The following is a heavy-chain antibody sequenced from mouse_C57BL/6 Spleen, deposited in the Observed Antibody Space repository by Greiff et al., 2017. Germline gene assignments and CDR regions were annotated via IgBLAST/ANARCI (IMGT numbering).Heavy chain of an antibody. J-gene: IGHJ1*03. V-gene: IGHV1-55*01. CDR3: ARRDYSNYGWYFDV. Sequence: VQLQQPGAELVKPGASVKMSCKASGYTFTSFWITWVKQRPGQGLEWIGDIYPGSGSTNYNEKFKSKATLTVDTSSSTAYMQLSSLTSEDSAVYYCARRDYSNYGWYFDVWGTGTTVTVSS. CDR1: GYTFTSFW. D-gene: IGHD2-5*01. CDR2: IYPGSGST.